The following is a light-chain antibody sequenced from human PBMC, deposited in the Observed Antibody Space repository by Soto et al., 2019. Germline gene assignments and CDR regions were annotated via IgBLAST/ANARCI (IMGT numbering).Light chain of an antibody. CDR1: QSVSSSY. J-gene: IGKJ1*01. V-gene: IGKV3-20*01. Sequence: EIVLTQSPGTLSLSPGERATLSCRASQSVSSSYLAWYQQKPGQAPRLLIYGAFSRATAIPDRFSGSGSGTDFTLTISRLEPEDFAVYYCQQYGRSPWTFGQGTKVEIK. CDR2: GAF. CDR3: QQYGRSPWT.